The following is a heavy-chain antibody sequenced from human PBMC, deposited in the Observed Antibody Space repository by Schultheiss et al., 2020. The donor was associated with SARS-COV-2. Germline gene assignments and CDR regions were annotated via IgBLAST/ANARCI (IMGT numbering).Heavy chain of an antibody. V-gene: IGHV4-34*01. CDR2: IYYSGST. J-gene: IGHJ6*03. Sequence: SETLSLTCAVYGGSFSGYYWSWIRQPPGKGLEWIGYIYYSGSTYYNPSLKSRVTISVDTSKNQFSLKLSSVTAADTAVYYCASSSGWYGAYYYYYYIDVWGKGTTVTVSS. CDR1: GGSFSGYY. D-gene: IGHD6-19*01. CDR3: ASSSGWYGAYYYYYYIDV.